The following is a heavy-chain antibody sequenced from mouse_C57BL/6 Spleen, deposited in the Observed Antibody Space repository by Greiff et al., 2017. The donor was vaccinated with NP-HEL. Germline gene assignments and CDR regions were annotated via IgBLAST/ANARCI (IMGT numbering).Heavy chain of an antibody. CDR3: ALYYYGSRYYAMDY. CDR2: INPNNGGT. V-gene: IGHV1-22*01. D-gene: IGHD1-1*01. Sequence: VQLQQSGPELVKPGASVKMSCKASGYTFTDYNMHWVKQSHGQSLEWIGYINPNNGGTSYNQKFKGKATLTVNKSSSTAYMELRSLTSEDSAVYYCALYYYGSRYYAMDYWGQGTSVTVSS. CDR1: GYTFTDYN. J-gene: IGHJ4*01.